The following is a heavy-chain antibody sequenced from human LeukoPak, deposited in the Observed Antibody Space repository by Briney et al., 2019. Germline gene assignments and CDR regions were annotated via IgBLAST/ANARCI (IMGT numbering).Heavy chain of an antibody. V-gene: IGHV3-7*01. D-gene: IGHD3-16*02. CDR2: IKQDGSEK. CDR1: GFTFSSYW. Sequence: PGGSLRLSCAASGFTFSSYWMSRVRQAPGKGLEWVANIKQDGSEKYYVDSVKGRFTISRDNAKNSLYLQMNSLRAEDTAVYYCTSYYDYVWGSYRDDAFDIWGQGTMVTVSS. J-gene: IGHJ3*02. CDR3: TSYYDYVWGSYRDDAFDI.